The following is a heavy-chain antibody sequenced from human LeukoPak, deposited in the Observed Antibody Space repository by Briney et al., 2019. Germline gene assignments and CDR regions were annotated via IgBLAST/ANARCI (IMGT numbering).Heavy chain of an antibody. J-gene: IGHJ4*02. D-gene: IGHD1-26*01. CDR1: GGSFSGYY. Sequence: SETLSLTCAVYGGSFSGYYWSWIRQPPGKGLEWIGEINHSGSTNYNPSPKSRVTISVDTSKNQFSLKLSSVTAADTAVYYCARGRSYYTRSIRGEWDFDYWGQGTLVTVSS. V-gene: IGHV4-34*01. CDR2: INHSGST. CDR3: ARGRSYYTRSIRGEWDFDY.